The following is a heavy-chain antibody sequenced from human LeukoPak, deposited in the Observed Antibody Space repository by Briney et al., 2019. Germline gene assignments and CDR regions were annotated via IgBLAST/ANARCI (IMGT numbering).Heavy chain of an antibody. J-gene: IGHJ4*02. CDR1: GFTFSSYGI. D-gene: IGHD3-22*01. Sequence: GSLRLSCAASGFTFSSYGISWVRQPPGKGLEWIGEMYLSGTTHSNLSVKSRVTISIDKSKNQFFLNLSSVTAADTAVYYCAGLVGRYSSGLYYYYFDYWGQGTLVTVSS. CDR3: AGLVGRYSSGLYYYYFDY. CDR2: MYLSGTT. V-gene: IGHV4-4*02.